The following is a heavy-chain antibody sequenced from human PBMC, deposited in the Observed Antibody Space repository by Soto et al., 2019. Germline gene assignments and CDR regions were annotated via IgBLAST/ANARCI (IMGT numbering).Heavy chain of an antibody. D-gene: IGHD2-2*01. CDR1: GFTFSSYG. J-gene: IGHJ6*03. Sequence: GGSLRLSCAASGFTFSSYGMHWVRQAPGKGLEWVAVIWYDGSNKYYADSVKGRFTISRDNSKNTLYLQMNSLRAEDTAVYFCAKDVKYCSSTSCYAGIWGYYFYYLDVWGKGTTVTVSS. CDR3: AKDVKYCSSTSCYAGIWGYYFYYLDV. V-gene: IGHV3-33*06. CDR2: IWYDGSNK.